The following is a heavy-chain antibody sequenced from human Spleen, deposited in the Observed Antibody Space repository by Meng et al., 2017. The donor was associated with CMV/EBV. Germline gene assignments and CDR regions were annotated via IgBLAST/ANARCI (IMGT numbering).Heavy chain of an antibody. V-gene: IGHV3-30-3*01. CDR3: ARDREINDFWSGYPYYFYYYGMDV. CDR1: GFTFSSYT. D-gene: IGHD3-3*01. Sequence: GESLKISCAASGFTFSSYTLHWVRQVPGKGLEWVAAISYDGSNKYYADSVKGRFTISRDNSKYTLYLQMNSLRPEDTAVYYCARDREINDFWSGYPYYFYYYGMDVWGQGTTVTVSS. CDR2: ISYDGSNK. J-gene: IGHJ6*02.